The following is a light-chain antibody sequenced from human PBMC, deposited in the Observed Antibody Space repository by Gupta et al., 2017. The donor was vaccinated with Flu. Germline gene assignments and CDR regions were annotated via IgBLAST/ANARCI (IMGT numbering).Light chain of an antibody. CDR2: AAS. Sequence: DIQMTQSPSSLSASVGDRVTITCRASQSISSYLNWYQQKPGNAPKLLIYAASSLQSGVPSRFSGSESGTDFTLTISSLQPEDFATYYCQQSDSTPRTFGQGTKVEIK. CDR3: QQSDSTPRT. J-gene: IGKJ1*01. CDR1: QSISSY. V-gene: IGKV1-39*01.